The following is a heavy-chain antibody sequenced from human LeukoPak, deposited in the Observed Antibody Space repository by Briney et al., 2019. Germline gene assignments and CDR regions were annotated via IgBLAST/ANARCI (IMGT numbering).Heavy chain of an antibody. CDR1: GFTFSPYG. CDR3: ARDYSYSSSAAPHT. Sequence: GRSLRLSCAASGFTFSPYGMHWVRQAPGKGLEWVSSISSSSSYIYYADSVKGRFTISRDNAKNSLYLQMNSLRAEDTAVYYCARDYSYSSSAAPHTWGQGTLVTVSS. D-gene: IGHD6-6*01. CDR2: ISSSSSYI. V-gene: IGHV3-21*01. J-gene: IGHJ4*02.